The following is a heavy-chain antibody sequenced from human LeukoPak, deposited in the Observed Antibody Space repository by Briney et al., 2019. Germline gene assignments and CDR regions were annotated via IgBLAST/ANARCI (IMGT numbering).Heavy chain of an antibody. J-gene: IGHJ4*02. CDR2: IKPDGSEK. V-gene: IGHV3-7*05. D-gene: IGHD4-17*01. CDR3: ARDRSLLGY. CDR1: GFTFSGYW. Sequence: GGSLILSCAASGFTFSGYWMTWVRQAPGKGLEWVANIKPDGSEKYYVDSVKGRFTISRDNAKNSLYLQMNSLRAEDTAVYYCARDRSLLGYWGQGTLVTVSS.